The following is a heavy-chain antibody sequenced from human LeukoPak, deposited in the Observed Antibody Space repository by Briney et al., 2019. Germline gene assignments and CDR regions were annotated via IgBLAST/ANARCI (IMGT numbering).Heavy chain of an antibody. J-gene: IGHJ4*02. CDR2: INGAGSGI. CDR3: ARGGDYKNDY. CDR1: GFTFSSYW. V-gene: IGHV3-74*01. D-gene: IGHD4-17*01. Sequence: GGSLRLSCAASGFTFSSYWMHWVRQTPGKGLVWVSRINGAGSGISYADSVRGRVTIYRDNAKNTLYLQMNNLRAEDTAVYYCARGGDYKNDYWGQGTLVTVSS.